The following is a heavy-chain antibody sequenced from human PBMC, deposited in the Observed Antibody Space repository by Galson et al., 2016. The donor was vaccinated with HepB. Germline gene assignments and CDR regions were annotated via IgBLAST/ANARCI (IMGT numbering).Heavy chain of an antibody. CDR3: ARSLTGSCDFWGAIDNCCARDV. CDR1: GYTFDSYW. Sequence: QSGAEVKKPGESLMFSCRGSGYTFDSYWIGWVRQMPGKGLEWMAIIYPGDYDIRYSPSFQGQVTISVDKSISTAYLQWSSLTASDTAMYYCARSLTGSCDFWGAIDNCCARDVWGQGTTVVVS. V-gene: IGHV5-51*01. CDR2: IYPGDYDI. D-gene: IGHD3-3*01. J-gene: IGHJ6*02.